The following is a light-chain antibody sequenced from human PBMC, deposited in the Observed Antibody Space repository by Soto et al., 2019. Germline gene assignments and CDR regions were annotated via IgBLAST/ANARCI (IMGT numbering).Light chain of an antibody. V-gene: IGKV1-5*03. Sequence: DIQMTQSHSTLSGSVGDRVTITCRASQTISSWLAWYQQKPGKVPKLLIYKASTLKSGVPSRFSGSGSGTEFTLTISSLQPDDFATYYCQHYNSYSEAFGQGTKVDIK. CDR3: QHYNSYSEA. CDR2: KAS. CDR1: QTISSW. J-gene: IGKJ1*01.